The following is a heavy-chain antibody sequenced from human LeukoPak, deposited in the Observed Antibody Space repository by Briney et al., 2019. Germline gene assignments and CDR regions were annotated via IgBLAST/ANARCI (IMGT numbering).Heavy chain of an antibody. Sequence: ASVKVSCKASGYTFTDYYMHWVQQAPGLGLEWMGRINPNSGGTNYAQKFQGRVTMTRDTSISTAYMELSRLRSDDTAVYYCARAISSSSYYFDYWGQGTLVTVSS. J-gene: IGHJ4*02. CDR1: GYTFTDYY. CDR3: ARAISSSSYYFDY. V-gene: IGHV1-2*06. D-gene: IGHD6-13*01. CDR2: INPNSGGT.